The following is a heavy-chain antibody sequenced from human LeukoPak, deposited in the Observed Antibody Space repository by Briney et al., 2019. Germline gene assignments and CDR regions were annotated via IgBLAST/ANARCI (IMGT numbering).Heavy chain of an antibody. D-gene: IGHD6-13*01. CDR1: GFTFSSYA. CDR2: ISGSGGST. J-gene: IGHJ6*03. CDR3: AKSKGGDSSWTYYYYYYMDV. V-gene: IGHV3-23*01. Sequence: GGSLRLSCAASGFTFSSYAMSWVRQAPGKGLEWVSAISGSGGSTYYADSVKGRFTISRDNYKNTLYLQMNSLRAEDTAVYYCAKSKGGDSSWTYYYYYYMDVWGKGTTVTISS.